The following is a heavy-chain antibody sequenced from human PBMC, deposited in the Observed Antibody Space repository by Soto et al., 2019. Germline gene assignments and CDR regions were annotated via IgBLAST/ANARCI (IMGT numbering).Heavy chain of an antibody. V-gene: IGHV5-10-1*01. CDR3: ARHCYDDRYYRGEAY. CDR2: IHPSDSHT. Sequence: GESLKISCKGSGYSFPNYWISWVRQVPWKGLEWVGRIHPSDSHTNYSPSFQGHVIISADKSISTAYLQWNSLKAPDTAIYYCARHCYDDRYYRGEAYWGQGTLVTVSS. D-gene: IGHD3-10*01. CDR1: GYSFPNYW. J-gene: IGHJ4*02.